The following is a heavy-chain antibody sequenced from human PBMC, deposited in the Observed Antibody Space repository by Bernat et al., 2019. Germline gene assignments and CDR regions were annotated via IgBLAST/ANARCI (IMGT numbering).Heavy chain of an antibody. D-gene: IGHD3-10*01. CDR3: ARARGFGELITFDY. CDR1: GFTFSSYS. J-gene: IGHJ4*02. Sequence: EVQLVESGGGLVKPGGSLRLSCAASGFTFSSYSMNWVRQAPGKGLEWVSSISSSSSYIYYADSVKGRFTISRDNAKNSLYLQMNSLRAEDTAVYYCARARGFGELITFDYWGQGTLVTVSS. CDR2: ISSSSSYI. V-gene: IGHV3-21*01.